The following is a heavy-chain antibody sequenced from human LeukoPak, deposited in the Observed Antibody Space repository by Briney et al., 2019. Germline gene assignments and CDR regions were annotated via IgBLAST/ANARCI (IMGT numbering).Heavy chain of an antibody. CDR1: GGSISSYY. Sequence: SETLSLTCTVSGGSISSYYWSWIRQPPGKGLEWIGYIYYSGSTNYNPSLKSRVTISVDTSKNQFSLKLSSVTAADTAVYYCAGGITMVRGVFVTQIDYWGQGTLVAVSA. CDR2: IYYSGST. V-gene: IGHV4-59*01. CDR3: AGGITMVRGVFVTQIDY. D-gene: IGHD3-10*01. J-gene: IGHJ4*02.